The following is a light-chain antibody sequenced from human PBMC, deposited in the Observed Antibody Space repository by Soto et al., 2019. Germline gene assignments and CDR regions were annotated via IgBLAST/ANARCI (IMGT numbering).Light chain of an antibody. CDR3: ASWDDSLSGPV. J-gene: IGLJ3*02. V-gene: IGLV1-47*02. Sequence: QSVLTQPPSLSGTPGQRVTISCSGTSSNIGTNYLYWYKQFPGTAPKLLIYSNDERPSGVPDRFSGSKSGTSASLAISGLRSEDEADYYCASWDDSLSGPVFGGGTKLTVL. CDR1: SSNIGTNY. CDR2: SND.